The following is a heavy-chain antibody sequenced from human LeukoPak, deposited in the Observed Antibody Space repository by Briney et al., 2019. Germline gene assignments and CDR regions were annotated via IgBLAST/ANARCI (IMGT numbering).Heavy chain of an antibody. Sequence: SETLSLTCAVYGGSFSGYYWSWIRQPPGKGLEWIGEINHSGSTNYNPSLKSRVTISVDTSKDQFSLKLSSVTAADTAVYYCALSMYYDFWSGKATDYWGQGTLVTVSS. CDR2: INHSGST. D-gene: IGHD3-3*01. CDR1: GGSFSGYY. CDR3: ALSMYYDFWSGKATDY. J-gene: IGHJ4*02. V-gene: IGHV4-34*01.